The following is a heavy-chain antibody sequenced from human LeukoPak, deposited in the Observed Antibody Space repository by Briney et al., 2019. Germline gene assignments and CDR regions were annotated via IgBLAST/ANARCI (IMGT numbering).Heavy chain of an antibody. Sequence: SETLSLTCTVSGGSISSYYWSWIRQPPGKGLEWIGYIYYSGSTNYNPSLKSRVTISVDTSKNQFSLKLSSVTAADTAVYYCARGSYGSSGYYLNWFDPWGQGTLVTVSS. CDR3: ARGSYGSSGYYLNWFDP. D-gene: IGHD3-22*01. J-gene: IGHJ5*02. CDR2: IYYSGST. CDR1: GGSISSYY. V-gene: IGHV4-59*01.